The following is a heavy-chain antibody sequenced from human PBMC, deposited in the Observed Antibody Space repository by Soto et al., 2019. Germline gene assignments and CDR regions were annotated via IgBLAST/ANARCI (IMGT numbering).Heavy chain of an antibody. CDR2: IKRDGTT. J-gene: IGHJ6*02. Sequence: GGSLRLSCAASGFSVSNYWMNWVRQAPGKGLVWVSHIKRDGTTSYADSVEGRFTVSRDDAKNTFYLQMNGLRAEDTAVYYCAKDRGEEGLNFLEWFGGMDVWCHGTTVTVSS. CDR1: GFSVSNYW. CDR3: AKDRGEEGLNFLEWFGGMDV. V-gene: IGHV3-74*01. D-gene: IGHD3-3*01.